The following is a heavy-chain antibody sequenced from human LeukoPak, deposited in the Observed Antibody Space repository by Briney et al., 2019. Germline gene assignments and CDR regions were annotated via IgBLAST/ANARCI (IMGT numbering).Heavy chain of an antibody. V-gene: IGHV3-48*04. Sequence: GGSLRLSCAASGFTFSSYSMNWVRQAPGKGLEWLSYISGSSSTIYYSDSVKGRFTTSRDNAKNSLYLQMNSLRAEDTAVYYCARLLVPDSDYWGQGTLVTVSS. CDR3: ARLLVPDSDY. CDR2: ISGSSSTI. D-gene: IGHD6-13*01. J-gene: IGHJ4*02. CDR1: GFTFSSYS.